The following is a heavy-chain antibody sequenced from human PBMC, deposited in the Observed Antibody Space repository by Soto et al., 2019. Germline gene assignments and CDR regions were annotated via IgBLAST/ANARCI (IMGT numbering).Heavy chain of an antibody. CDR3: ARDALDCSGGSCSFFDY. J-gene: IGHJ4*02. D-gene: IGHD2-15*01. V-gene: IGHV1-69*12. CDR2: IIPIFGTA. Sequence: QVQLVQSGAEVKKPGSSVKVSCKASGGTFSSYAISWVRQAPGQGLEWMGGIIPIFGTANYAQKFQGRVTITADESTSTAYMELSSLRSEDTAVYDCARDALDCSGGSCSFFDYWGQGTLVTVSS. CDR1: GGTFSSYA.